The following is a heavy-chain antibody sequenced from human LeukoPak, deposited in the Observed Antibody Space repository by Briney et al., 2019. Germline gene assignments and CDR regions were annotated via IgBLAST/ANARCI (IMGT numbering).Heavy chain of an antibody. CDR2: ISYDGSNK. CDR3: AKDHSSGWPYCFPY. CDR1: GFTLSSYD. Sequence: GGSLRLSCAASGFTLSSYDMHWVRQAPGKGLEWVAVISYDGSNKYYADSVKGRFTISRDNSKNTLFLQMNSLRAEDTAVYYCAKDHSSGWPYCFPYWGQGTLVTVSS. V-gene: IGHV3-30*18. D-gene: IGHD6-19*01. J-gene: IGHJ4*02.